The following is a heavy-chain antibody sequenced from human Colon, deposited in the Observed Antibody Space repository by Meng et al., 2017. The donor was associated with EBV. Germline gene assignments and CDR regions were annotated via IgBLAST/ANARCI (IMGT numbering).Heavy chain of an antibody. V-gene: IGHV4-4*02. CDR3: ARGNAYNAPSFDY. CDR2: IYHGGNT. Sequence: VQWQGSGPGLVEPSGTLSLTCAVSGASISSNNWWSWVRQPPGKGLEWIGEIYHGGNTNYNPSLKSRVTISVDRSNDQFSLSLSSVTAADTAVYYCARGNAYNAPSFDYWGQGTLVTVSS. J-gene: IGHJ4*02. D-gene: IGHD5-24*01. CDR1: GASISSNNW.